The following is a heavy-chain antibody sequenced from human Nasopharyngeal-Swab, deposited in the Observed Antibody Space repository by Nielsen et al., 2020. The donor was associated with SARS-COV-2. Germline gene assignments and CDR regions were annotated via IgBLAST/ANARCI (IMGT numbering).Heavy chain of an antibody. D-gene: IGHD1-26*01. V-gene: IGHV4-59*01. CDR1: GGSISSYY. Sequence: SETLSLTCTVSGGSISSYYWSWIRQPPGKGLEWIGYIYYSGSTNYNPSLKSRVTISVDTSKNQFSLKLSSVTAADTAVYYCARDQDPGESYWWFDPWGQGTLVTVSS. J-gene: IGHJ5*02. CDR2: IYYSGST. CDR3: ARDQDPGESYWWFDP.